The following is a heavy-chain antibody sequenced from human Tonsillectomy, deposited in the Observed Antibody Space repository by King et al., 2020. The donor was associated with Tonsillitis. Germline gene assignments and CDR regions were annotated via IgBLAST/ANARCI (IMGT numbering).Heavy chain of an antibody. D-gene: IGHD3-3*01. CDR2: IFSNDEK. J-gene: IGHJ5*02. CDR1: GFSLNNARMG. V-gene: IGHV2-26*01. CDR3: ARMQYDLWSGHHNWFDP. Sequence: ITLKESGPVLVKPTETLTLTCTVSGFSLNNARMGVSWIRQPPGKALEWLAHIFSNDEKSYSTSLRSRLTISKDTSKSQVVLTMTNMVPVDTATYYCARMQYDLWSGHHNWFDPWGQGTLVTVSS.